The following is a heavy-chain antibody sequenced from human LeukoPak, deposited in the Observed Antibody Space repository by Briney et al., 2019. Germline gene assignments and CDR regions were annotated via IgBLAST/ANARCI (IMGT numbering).Heavy chain of an antibody. CDR1: GFTFDDYA. CDR2: ISWNSGSI. J-gene: IGHJ2*01. Sequence: GGSLRLSCAASGFTFDDYAMHWVRQAPGKGLEWVSGISWNSGSIGYADSVKGRFTISRDNAKNSLYLQMNSLRAEDTALYYCAKDRSGSYPGRYFDLWGRGTLVTVPS. V-gene: IGHV3-9*01. D-gene: IGHD1-26*01. CDR3: AKDRSGSYPGRYFDL.